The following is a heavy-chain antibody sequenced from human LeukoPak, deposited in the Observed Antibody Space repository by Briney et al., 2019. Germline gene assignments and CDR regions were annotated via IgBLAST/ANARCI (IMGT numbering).Heavy chain of an antibody. D-gene: IGHD6-13*01. CDR2: IFYSGST. Sequence: SETLSLTCTVSSGSISTSNYYWGWVRQPPGKALEWIGDIFYSGSTYYSPSLKSRVTISLDTSRNQFSLKPSSVTAADTAVYYCARCLAAAAVDYWGQGTLVTVSS. CDR3: ARCLAAAAVDY. J-gene: IGHJ4*02. CDR1: SGSISTSNYY. V-gene: IGHV4-39*07.